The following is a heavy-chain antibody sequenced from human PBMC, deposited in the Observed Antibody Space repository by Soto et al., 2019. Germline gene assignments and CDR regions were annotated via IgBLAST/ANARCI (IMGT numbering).Heavy chain of an antibody. CDR2: INAGNGNT. Sequence: ASVKVSCKASGYTFITYAMHWVRQAPGQRLEWMGWINAGNGNTKYSQKFRGRVSITRDTSASTAYMELSSLRSEDTAVYYCARGIIVGGWYPYYFDYWGQGTLVTVSS. CDR3: ARGIIVGGWYPYYFDY. V-gene: IGHV1-3*01. D-gene: IGHD6-19*01. J-gene: IGHJ4*02. CDR1: GYTFITYA.